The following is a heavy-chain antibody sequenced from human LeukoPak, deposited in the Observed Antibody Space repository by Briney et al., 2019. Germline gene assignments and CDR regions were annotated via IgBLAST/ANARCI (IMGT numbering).Heavy chain of an antibody. CDR3: ARGAYYYEG. Sequence: SEALSLTCAVSGGSISSGGYSWSWIRQPPGKGLEWIGYIYHSGSTNYNPSLKSRVTISVDTSKNQFSLKLSSVTAADAAVYYCARGAYYYEGWGQGTLVTVSS. J-gene: IGHJ4*02. V-gene: IGHV4-30-2*01. D-gene: IGHD3-22*01. CDR2: IYHSGST. CDR1: GGSISSGGYS.